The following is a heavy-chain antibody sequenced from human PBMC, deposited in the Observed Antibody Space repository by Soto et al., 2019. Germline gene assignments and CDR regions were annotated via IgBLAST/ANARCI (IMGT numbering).Heavy chain of an antibody. CDR3: ARGGGTMVRGVYNWFDP. CDR2: IYYSGST. CDR1: GGSISSYD. D-gene: IGHD3-10*01. Sequence: SETLSLTCTVSGGSISSYDWSWIRQPPGKGLEWIGYIYYSGSTNYNPSLKSRVTISVDTSKNQFSLKLSSVTAADTAVYYCARGGGTMVRGVYNWFDPWGQGTLVTVSS. V-gene: IGHV4-59*08. J-gene: IGHJ5*02.